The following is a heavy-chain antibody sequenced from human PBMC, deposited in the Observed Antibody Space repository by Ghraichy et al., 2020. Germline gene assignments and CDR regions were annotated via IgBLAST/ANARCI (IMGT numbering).Heavy chain of an antibody. J-gene: IGHJ4*01. V-gene: IGHV4-59*01. CDR2: IYYSEST. Sequence: SETLSLTCTVSGGSITSYYWSWIRQPPGEGLEWIGYIYYSESTNYNPSLKSRVTISVDTSKNQFSLKLSSVTAADTAVYYCASLYSGSAHFDYWGQEPWSPSPQ. D-gene: IGHD1-26*01. CDR3: ASLYSGSAHFDY. CDR1: GGSITSYY.